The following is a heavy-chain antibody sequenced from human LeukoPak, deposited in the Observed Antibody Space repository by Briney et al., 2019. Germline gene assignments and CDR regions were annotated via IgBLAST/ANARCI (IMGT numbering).Heavy chain of an antibody. J-gene: IGHJ4*02. Sequence: GGSLRLSCAASGFTFNLYAMSWVRQAPGKGLEWVSTISDSGGSTHYADSVKGRFIISRDDSKNTLYLQMNSLRAEDTAVYYCTKDVSGGYSAFFGGQGTLVTVSS. CDR3: TKDVSGGYSAFF. V-gene: IGHV3-23*01. D-gene: IGHD2-21*01. CDR1: GFTFNLYA. CDR2: ISDSGGST.